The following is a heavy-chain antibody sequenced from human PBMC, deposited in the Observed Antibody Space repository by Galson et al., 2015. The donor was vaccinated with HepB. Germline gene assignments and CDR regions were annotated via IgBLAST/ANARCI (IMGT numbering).Heavy chain of an antibody. J-gene: IGHJ4*02. CDR1: GYTFRTYA. CDR3: AREGFGEIACDY. D-gene: IGHD2-21*01. CDR2: INPHTGHP. V-gene: IGHV7-4-1*02. Sequence: SVKVSCKASGYTFRTYAINWVRQAPGQGLEWMGWINPHTGHPTYAPGFTGRFVFSLDSSVTTAYLQITSLKAGDTAVYYCAREGFGEIACDYWGQGSLVTVSS.